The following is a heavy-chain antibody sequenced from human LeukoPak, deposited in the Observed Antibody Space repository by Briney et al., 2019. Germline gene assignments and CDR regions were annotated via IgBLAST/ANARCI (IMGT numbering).Heavy chain of an antibody. CDR2: ISGSGGST. D-gene: IGHD5-12*01. CDR3: AKRTSGYDSATPFDY. Sequence: GGSLRLSCAASGFTFSSYAMSWVRQAPGKGLEWVSAISGSGGSTYYADSVKGRFTISRDNSKNTLYPQMNSLRAEDTAVYYCAKRTSGYDSATPFDYWGQGTLVTVSS. J-gene: IGHJ4*02. CDR1: GFTFSSYA. V-gene: IGHV3-23*01.